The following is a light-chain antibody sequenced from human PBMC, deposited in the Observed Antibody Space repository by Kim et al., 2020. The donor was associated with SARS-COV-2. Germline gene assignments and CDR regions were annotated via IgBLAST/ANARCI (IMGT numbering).Light chain of an antibody. Sequence: SVSPGQTSNITCSSDILGVKYSCWYQQKPGQSPVLVIYQDSKRPSWIPERFSGSNSGNTATLTISGTQSMDEADYYCQACDSSTEVFGGGTHLTFL. CDR2: QDS. V-gene: IGLV3-1*01. J-gene: IGLJ2*01. CDR1: ILGVKY. CDR3: QACDSSTEV.